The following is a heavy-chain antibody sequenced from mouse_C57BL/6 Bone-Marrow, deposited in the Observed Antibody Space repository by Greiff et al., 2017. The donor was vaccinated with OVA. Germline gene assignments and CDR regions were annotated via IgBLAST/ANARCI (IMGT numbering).Heavy chain of an antibody. CDR2: INPSNGGT. CDR3: SGGNDYDEYYFDY. V-gene: IGHV1-53*01. J-gene: IGHJ2*01. D-gene: IGHD2-4*01. CDR1: GYTFTSYW. Sequence: QVQLQQPGTELVKPGASVKLSCKASGYTFTSYWMHWVKQRPGQGLEWIGNINPSNGGTNYNEKFKSKATLTLDKSSSKAYMQLSILTSEDSAVYYCSGGNDYDEYYFDYWGRGTTLTVSS.